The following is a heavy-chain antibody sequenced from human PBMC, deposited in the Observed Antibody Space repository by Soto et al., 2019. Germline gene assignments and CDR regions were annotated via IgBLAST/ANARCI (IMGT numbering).Heavy chain of an antibody. CDR2: ISGSGATT. Sequence: GGSLRLSCAASGFTFSSYAMTWVRQAPGKGLEWVSGISGSGATTSYADSVKGRFTVSRDNSKNQFSLKLSSVTAADTAVYYCARAHYYYDSSGYFHYWGQGTLVTVSS. D-gene: IGHD3-22*01. CDR1: GFTFSSYA. J-gene: IGHJ4*02. CDR3: ARAHYYYDSSGYFHY. V-gene: IGHV3-23*01.